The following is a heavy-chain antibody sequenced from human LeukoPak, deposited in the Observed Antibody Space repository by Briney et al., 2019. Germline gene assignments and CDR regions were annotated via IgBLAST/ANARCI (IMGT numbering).Heavy chain of an antibody. V-gene: IGHV2-5*02. CDR2: TSWDDDK. CDR3: AHRRDDDVLVRPNDAFDI. J-gene: IGHJ3*02. Sequence: SGPTLVKPTQTLTLTCTFSGFSLSAGGVGLGWMRQPPGKALVWLAVTSWDDDKRYSPSLKRRLTITKDTSKNHVVLTMTNMDPVDTATYYCAHRRDDDVLVRPNDAFDIWGQGTMVTVSS. D-gene: IGHD6-13*01. CDR1: GFSLSAGGVG.